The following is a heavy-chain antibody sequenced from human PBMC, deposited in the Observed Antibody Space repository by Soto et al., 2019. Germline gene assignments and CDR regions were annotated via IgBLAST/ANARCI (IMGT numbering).Heavy chain of an antibody. CDR2: ISGDIGST. Sequence: GGSLRLSCAASGFTFGTYAMTWVRQAPGKGLEWVSTISGDIGSTYYADSVKGRFTISRDISKNTLYLQMHSLRAEDTAVYYCAKGRQRHFDYWGQGTLVTVSS. V-gene: IGHV3-23*01. J-gene: IGHJ4*02. D-gene: IGHD6-25*01. CDR3: AKGRQRHFDY. CDR1: GFTFGTYA.